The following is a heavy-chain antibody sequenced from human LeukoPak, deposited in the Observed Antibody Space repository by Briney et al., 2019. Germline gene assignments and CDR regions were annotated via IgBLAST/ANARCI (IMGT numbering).Heavy chain of an antibody. CDR3: ARGDSVLQY. Sequence: VASVTVSCTPSGGTFFSYAVNWVGQAPGQGGEGVGKIVPLLCVPQYAQNFQERVTITADKSTNTAYMELSSLTSDDTAVYYCARGDSVLQYWGPGTLVTVSS. CDR2: IVPLLCVP. J-gene: IGHJ4*02. CDR1: GGTFFSYA. V-gene: IGHV1-69*04. D-gene: IGHD3-10*02.